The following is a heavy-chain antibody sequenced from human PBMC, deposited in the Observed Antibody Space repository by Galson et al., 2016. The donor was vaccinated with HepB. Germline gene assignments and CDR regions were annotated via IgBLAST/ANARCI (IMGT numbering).Heavy chain of an antibody. Sequence: SLRLSCAASGFIFSSYGMHWVRQAPGKGLEWVAVTSYDESVKYYADSVKGRFTISRDNSKNTLYLHMNSLRPEDTAVYYCAKDRGTMVVTRGYFFDYWGQGTLVTVSA. V-gene: IGHV3-30*18. D-gene: IGHD3-22*01. CDR3: AKDRGTMVVTRGYFFDY. CDR2: TSYDESVK. J-gene: IGHJ4*02. CDR1: GFIFSSYG.